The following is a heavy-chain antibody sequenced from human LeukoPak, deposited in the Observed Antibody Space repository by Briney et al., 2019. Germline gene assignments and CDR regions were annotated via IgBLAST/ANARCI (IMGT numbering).Heavy chain of an antibody. CDR1: GFIFSSYG. CDR2: ISDDGSSK. J-gene: IGHJ6*02. Sequence: GGSLRLSCAASGFIFSSYGMHWVRQAPGKGLEWVAVISDDGSSKYFADSVKGRFTISRDNPKNMLDLQMHSLRAEDTAVYYCAKSIRFCSSSSCFAGYYNYGLHVWGQGTTVIVSS. V-gene: IGHV3-30*18. CDR3: AKSIRFCSSSSCFAGYYNYGLHV. D-gene: IGHD2-2*01.